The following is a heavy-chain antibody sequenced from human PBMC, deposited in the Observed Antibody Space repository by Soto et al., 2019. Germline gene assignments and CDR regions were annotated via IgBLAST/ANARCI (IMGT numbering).Heavy chain of an antibody. J-gene: IGHJ4*02. CDR3: ATESGSTYGYFDH. CDR2: ISNSGST. Sequence: SETLSLTCTVSGGSVTSDGDCLTWIRHSPGKGLEWIGYISNSGSTGYNPSLKTRLSMSVDRSKNQFTLRLTSVTAADTAVYFCATESGSTYGYFDHWGQGTQVTVSS. D-gene: IGHD5-18*01. V-gene: IGHV4-30-4*01. CDR1: GGSVTSDGDC.